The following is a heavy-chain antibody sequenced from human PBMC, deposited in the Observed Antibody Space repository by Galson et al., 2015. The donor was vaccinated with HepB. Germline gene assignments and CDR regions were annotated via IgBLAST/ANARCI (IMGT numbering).Heavy chain of an antibody. CDR3: ARVVAVRGIRFDY. V-gene: IGHV3-7*01. CDR2: IKQDGSEK. Sequence: SLRLSCAASGFTFSSYWMSWVRQAPGKGLEWVANIKQDGSEKYYVDSVKGRFTISRDNAKNSLYLQMNSLRAEDTAVYYCARVVAVRGIRFDYWGQGTLVTVSS. CDR1: GFTFSSYW. D-gene: IGHD3-10*01. J-gene: IGHJ4*02.